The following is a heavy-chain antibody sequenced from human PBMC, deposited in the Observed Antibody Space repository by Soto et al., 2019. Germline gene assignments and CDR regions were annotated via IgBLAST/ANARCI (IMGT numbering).Heavy chain of an antibody. Sequence: GASVKVSCKASGYTFTGYGISWVRQAPGQGLEWMGWISAYNGNTNYAQKLQGRVTMTTDTSTSTAYMELRSLRSDDTAVYYCAREGYYDSSGYSDYWGQGTLVTVSS. CDR1: GYTFTGYG. CDR2: ISAYNGNT. D-gene: IGHD3-22*01. CDR3: AREGYYDSSGYSDY. V-gene: IGHV1-18*01. J-gene: IGHJ4*02.